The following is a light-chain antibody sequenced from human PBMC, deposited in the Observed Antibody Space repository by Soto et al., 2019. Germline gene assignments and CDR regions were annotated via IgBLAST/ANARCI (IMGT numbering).Light chain of an antibody. J-gene: IGKJ3*01. CDR3: QQSLNLPLT. CDR1: QDIGHY. Sequence: DIQMTQSPSSLSASLGDRVTITCQASQDIGHYLNWYQHKPGKAPKLLIYDASSLETGVPPGFSGGGSGTDFTLTINNLQPEDVATYYCQQSLNLPLTFGPGTKVDIK. V-gene: IGKV1-33*01. CDR2: DAS.